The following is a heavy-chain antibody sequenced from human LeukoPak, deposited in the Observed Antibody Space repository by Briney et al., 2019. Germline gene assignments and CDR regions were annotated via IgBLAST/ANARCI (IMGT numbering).Heavy chain of an antibody. CDR3: AGAELRYFDWFH. J-gene: IGHJ4*02. Sequence: SETLSLTCTVSGGSISSNGNYWGWIRQPPGRGLEWIGTIYYSGTTNYNPSLKSRVTISVDTSKNQFSLKLNSVTAADTAVYYCAGAELRYFDWFHWGQGALVTVPS. CDR1: GGSISSNGNY. CDR2: IYYSGTT. V-gene: IGHV4-39*07. D-gene: IGHD3-9*01.